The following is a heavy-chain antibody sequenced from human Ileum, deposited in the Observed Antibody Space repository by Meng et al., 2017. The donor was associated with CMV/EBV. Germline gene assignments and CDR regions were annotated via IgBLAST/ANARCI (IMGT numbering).Heavy chain of an antibody. V-gene: IGHV4-4*02. D-gene: IGHD1-14*01. Sequence: QVQLRESGPGLVKPTGTLSLTCAVSGASINSDLWWSWVRQPPGKGLAWIGEISQTGSTKYNPSLRSRVTISMDKSKNQFSLNLSSVTAADTAFYYCAISPNQDPGPWGQGTLVTVSS. CDR1: GASINSDLW. CDR2: ISQTGST. J-gene: IGHJ5*02. CDR3: AISPNQDPGP.